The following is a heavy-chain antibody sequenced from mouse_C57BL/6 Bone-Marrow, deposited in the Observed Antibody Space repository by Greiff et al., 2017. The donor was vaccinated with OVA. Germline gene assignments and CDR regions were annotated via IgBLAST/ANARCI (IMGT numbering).Heavy chain of an antibody. CDR3: AREDGYDYFDY. Sequence: QVQLQQSGPELVKPGASVKLSCKASGYTFTSYDINWVKQRPGQGLEWIGWIYTRDGSTKYNEKFKGKATLTVDTSSSTAYMELHSLTSEDSAVYFCAREDGYDYFDYWGQGTTLTVSS. CDR2: IYTRDGST. V-gene: IGHV1-85*01. J-gene: IGHJ2*01. CDR1: GYTFTSYD. D-gene: IGHD2-2*01.